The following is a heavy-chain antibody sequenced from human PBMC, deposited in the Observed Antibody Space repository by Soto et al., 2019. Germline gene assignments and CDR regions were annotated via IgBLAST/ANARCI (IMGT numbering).Heavy chain of an antibody. CDR2: TYYRSKWNY. V-gene: IGHV6-1*01. D-gene: IGHD6-19*01. Sequence: PSQTLSLTCAISGDNVSANSAAWNWIRQSPSRGLEWLGRTYYRSKWNYDYAESVKSRMSITPDTANNQFSLQLNSVTPEDTAMYYCASREGYSRGTIREYWGQGTLVTVSS. J-gene: IGHJ4*02. CDR3: ASREGYSRGTIREY. CDR1: GDNVSANSAA.